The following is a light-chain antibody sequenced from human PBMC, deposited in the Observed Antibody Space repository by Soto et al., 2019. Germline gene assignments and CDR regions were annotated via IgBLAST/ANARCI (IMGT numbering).Light chain of an antibody. Sequence: DIQMTQSPSSVSASVGDTVTITCRASQDISSWVAWYQQKPGKAPKLLISAASSLQSGGPTRFSGSGSGTDFTLIISGLQPEDFATYFCQQGDSFPFTFGGGTKVEIK. CDR2: AAS. CDR1: QDISSW. J-gene: IGKJ4*01. CDR3: QQGDSFPFT. V-gene: IGKV1-12*01.